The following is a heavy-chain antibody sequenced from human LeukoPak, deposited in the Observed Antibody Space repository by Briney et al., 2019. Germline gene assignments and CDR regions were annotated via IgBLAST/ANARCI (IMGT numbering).Heavy chain of an antibody. J-gene: IGHJ4*02. Sequence: SLRPSRAASAITFSNAWMTSVRHAPREGLEWVGRIYRGTNGETTDYGAPVRGRFTMSRDCSTNTLYLQMNSLKPEDTAVYYCTTYGSGSCPVWGQGTLVAAPS. CDR2: IYRGTNGETT. CDR1: AITFSNAW. V-gene: IGHV3-15*01. CDR3: TTYGSGSCPV. D-gene: IGHD6-19*01.